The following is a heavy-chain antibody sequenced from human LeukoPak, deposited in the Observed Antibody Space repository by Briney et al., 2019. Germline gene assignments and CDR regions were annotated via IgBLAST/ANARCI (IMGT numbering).Heavy chain of an antibody. CDR1: GFTFRNYN. J-gene: IGHJ4*02. V-gene: IGHV3-48*04. CDR3: ARDLRGTLMVNKGDY. D-gene: IGHD2-8*01. CDR2: ISSSSSTI. Sequence: GGSLRLSCAASGFTFRNYNMNWVRQAPGKGLEWVSSISSSSSTIYYADSVKGRFAISRDNAKNSLFLQMNSLRAEDTAVYYCARDLRGTLMVNKGDYWGQGTLVTVSS.